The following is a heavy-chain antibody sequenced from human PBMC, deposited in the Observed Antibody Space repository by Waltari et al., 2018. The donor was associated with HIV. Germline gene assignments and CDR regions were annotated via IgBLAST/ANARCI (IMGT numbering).Heavy chain of an antibody. J-gene: IGHJ4*02. CDR3: ARGGPLRNFDY. CDR2: IYYSGST. CDR1: GGSISSYY. V-gene: IGHV4-59*01. Sequence: QVQLQESGPGLVKPSETLSLTCTVSGGSISSYYWSWIRQPTGKGLEWIGYIYYSGSTNYNPSLKSRVTISVDTSKNQFSLKLSSVTAADTAVYYCARGGPLRNFDYWGQGTLVTVSS.